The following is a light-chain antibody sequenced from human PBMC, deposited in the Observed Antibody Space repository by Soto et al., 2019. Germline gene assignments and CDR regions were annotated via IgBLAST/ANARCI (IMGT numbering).Light chain of an antibody. CDR3: QQYKDGPRT. Sequence: DIVLTQCPCTLSLSPGESATLSCRRSQTFXSDYVASYQQKPGQAPRLLXACTSTMATGSPARLSGSGSGTEFTLPITSLQSEDFAVYYCQQYKDGPRTFGQGTKVDIK. J-gene: IGKJ1*01. CDR2: CTS. V-gene: IGKV3-15*01. CDR1: QTFXSD.